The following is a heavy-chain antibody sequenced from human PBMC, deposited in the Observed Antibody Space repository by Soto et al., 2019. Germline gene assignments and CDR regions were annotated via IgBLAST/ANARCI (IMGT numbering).Heavy chain of an antibody. V-gene: IGHV1-3*01. CDR1: GYTLTYYT. D-gene: IGHD3-22*01. CDR3: TRDYYDSSGYYPKFDY. J-gene: IGHJ4*02. Sequence: ASVKVSCKASGYTLTYYTMRWVRQAPGQRLEWMGWINAGDGNTKYSPNFQGRVTITRDTSASTVYMELSSLRSEDTAVYFCTRDYYDSSGYYPKFDYWGQGTLVTVSS. CDR2: INAGDGNT.